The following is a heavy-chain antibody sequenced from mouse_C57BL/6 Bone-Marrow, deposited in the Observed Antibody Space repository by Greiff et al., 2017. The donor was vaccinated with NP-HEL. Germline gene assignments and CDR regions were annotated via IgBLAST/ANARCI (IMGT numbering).Heavy chain of an antibody. D-gene: IGHD2-4*01. Sequence: VKLMESGPGLVAPSQSLSITCTVSGFSLTSYGVDWVRQSPGKGLEWLGVIWGVGSTNYNSALKSRLSIIKDNSKSQVFLKMNSLQTDDTAMYYCASADYDRNWFAYWGQGTLVTVSA. CDR3: ASADYDRNWFAY. CDR2: IWGVGST. J-gene: IGHJ3*01. CDR1: GFSLTSYG. V-gene: IGHV2-6*01.